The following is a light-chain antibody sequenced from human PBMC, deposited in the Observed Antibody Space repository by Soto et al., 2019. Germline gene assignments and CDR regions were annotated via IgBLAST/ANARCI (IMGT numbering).Light chain of an antibody. CDR1: QSVSSN. V-gene: IGKV3-15*01. Sequence: EIVMTQSPATLSVSPGERATLSCRASQSVSSNLAWYQQKPGQAPRLLIYGASTRATGIPASFSGSGSGTEFTLTISSLQSEDFADYYGQQYNNWPPLTFGGGTKVEIK. CDR2: GAS. CDR3: QQYNNWPPLT. J-gene: IGKJ4*01.